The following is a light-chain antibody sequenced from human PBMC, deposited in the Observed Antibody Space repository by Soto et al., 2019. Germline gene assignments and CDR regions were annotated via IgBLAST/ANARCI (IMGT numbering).Light chain of an antibody. CDR3: QQSYIAPQT. CDR1: QTSSNY. Sequence: DIQMTQSPSSLSASVGERVTITCRASQTSSNYLHWYKKSTGKVSNLLIYLASNLQSGVPSRFSDSGSGTDCTLTISSLQPEDFATYYCQQSYIAPQTVGKGNNVEIK. J-gene: IGKJ1*01. CDR2: LAS. V-gene: IGKV1-39*01.